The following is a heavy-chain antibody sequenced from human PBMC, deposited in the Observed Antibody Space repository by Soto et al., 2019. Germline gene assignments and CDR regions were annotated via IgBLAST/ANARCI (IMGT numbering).Heavy chain of an antibody. CDR2: IYWDDDK. D-gene: IGHD2-2*01. CDR3: ARHYCSSTSCQLDS. Sequence: QITLKESGPTLGKPTQTLTLTCTFSVFSLTTSGVGVGWIRQPPGKALEWLSLIYWDDDKRFSPSLKSRLTITKDTSTNQVVLTMTNMDPVDTATYYCARHYCSSTSCQLDSWGQGTLVTVSS. J-gene: IGHJ4*02. V-gene: IGHV2-5*02. CDR1: VFSLTTSGVG.